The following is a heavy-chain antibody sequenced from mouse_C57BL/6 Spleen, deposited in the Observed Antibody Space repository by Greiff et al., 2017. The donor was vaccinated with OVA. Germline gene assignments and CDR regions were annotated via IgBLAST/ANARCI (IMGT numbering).Heavy chain of an antibody. CDR2: IRNKANGYTT. V-gene: IGHV7-3*01. J-gene: IGHJ4*01. CDR3: AREGAMDY. CDR1: GFTFTDYY. Sequence: EVQRVESGGGLVQPGGSLSLSCAASGFTFTDYYMSWVRQPPGKALEWLGFIRNKANGYTTEYSASVKGRFTISRDNSQSILYLQMNTLRAEDSATYYCAREGAMDYWGQGTSVTVSS.